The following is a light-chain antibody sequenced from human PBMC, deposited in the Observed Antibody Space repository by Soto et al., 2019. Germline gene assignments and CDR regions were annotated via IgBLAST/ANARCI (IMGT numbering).Light chain of an antibody. V-gene: IGLV2-23*01. CDR3: CSYAGSSTYV. J-gene: IGLJ1*01. Sequence: QSALTQPASVTGSPGQSITISCTGTRNDIGSFNVISWYQQHPGKAPKLMIYEASERPSGVSDRLSGSKSGNSASLTISGLQAEDEADYFCCSYAGSSTYVFGTGTKVTVL. CDR2: EAS. CDR1: RNDIGSFNV.